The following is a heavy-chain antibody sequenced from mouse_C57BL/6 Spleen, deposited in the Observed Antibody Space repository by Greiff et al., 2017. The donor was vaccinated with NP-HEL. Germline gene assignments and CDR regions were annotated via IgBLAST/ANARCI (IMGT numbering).Heavy chain of an antibody. CDR3: ARTVVAPYWYFDV. CDR1: GFNIKDYY. V-gene: IGHV14-2*01. CDR2: IDPEDGET. D-gene: IGHD1-1*01. Sequence: LVESGAELVKPGASVKLSCTASGFNIKDYYMHWVKQRTEQGLEWIGRIDPEDGETKYAPKFQGKATITADTSSNTAYLQLSSLTSEDTAVYYCARTVVAPYWYFDVWGTGTTVTVSS. J-gene: IGHJ1*03.